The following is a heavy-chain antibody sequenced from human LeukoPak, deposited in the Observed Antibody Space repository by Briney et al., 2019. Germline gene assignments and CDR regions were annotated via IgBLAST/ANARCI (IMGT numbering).Heavy chain of an antibody. CDR2: INHSGST. V-gene: IGHV4-34*01. D-gene: IGHD3-9*01. CDR3: ARAVAHYDILTGYSDWFDP. CDR1: GGSFSGYY. Sequence: PSETLSLTCAVYGGSFSGYYWSWIRQPPGKGLEWIGEINHSGSTNYNPSLKSRVTISVDTSKNQFSLKLSSVTAADTAVYYCARAVAHYDILTGYSDWFDPWGQGTLVTVSS. J-gene: IGHJ5*02.